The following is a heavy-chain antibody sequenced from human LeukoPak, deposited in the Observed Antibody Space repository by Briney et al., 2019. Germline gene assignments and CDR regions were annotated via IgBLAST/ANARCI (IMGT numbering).Heavy chain of an antibody. CDR1: GFTFSSHN. Sequence: GGSLRLSCAASGFTFSSHNMNWVGQAPMKGLEWVSSIGTDGSYIYYADSVQGRFTISRDNAKNSLYLQMNSLTAEETAVYYCARKMKTGDRVGTFDIWGQGTMVTVSS. CDR2: IGTDGSYI. J-gene: IGHJ3*02. D-gene: IGHD1-1*01. CDR3: ARKMKTGDRVGTFDI. V-gene: IGHV3-21*01.